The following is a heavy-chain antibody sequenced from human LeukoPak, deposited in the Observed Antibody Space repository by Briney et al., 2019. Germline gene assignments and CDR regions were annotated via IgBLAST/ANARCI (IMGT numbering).Heavy chain of an antibody. CDR2: INHSGST. D-gene: IGHD4-17*01. V-gene: IGHV4-34*01. CDR1: GGSFSGYY. Sequence: SETLSLTCAVYGGSFSGYYWSWIRQPPGKGLEWIGEINHSGSTNYNPSLKSRVTISVDTSKNQFSLKLSSVTAADTAVYYCARRYGAQRGQRSPQNFDYWGQGTLVTVTS. J-gene: IGHJ4*02. CDR3: ARRYGAQRGQRSPQNFDY.